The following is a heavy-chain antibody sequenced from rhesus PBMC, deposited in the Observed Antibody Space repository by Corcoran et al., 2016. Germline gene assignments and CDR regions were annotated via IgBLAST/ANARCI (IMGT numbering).Heavy chain of an antibody. J-gene: IGHJ6*01. Sequence: QVQLQESGPGLVKPSETLSLTCAVSGGSISSSYYYWSWIRQAPGKGLEWIGYISYSGSTSYTPSLKRRVTISSDTSKNQFSLRLSSVTAADTAVYYCARRPRIQYGLDSWGQGVVVTVSS. D-gene: IGHD4-23*01. CDR2: ISYSGST. V-gene: IGHV4-122*02. CDR1: GGSISSSYYY. CDR3: ARRPRIQYGLDS.